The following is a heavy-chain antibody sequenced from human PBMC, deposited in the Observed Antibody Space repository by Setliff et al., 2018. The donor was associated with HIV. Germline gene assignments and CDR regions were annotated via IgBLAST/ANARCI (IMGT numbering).Heavy chain of an antibody. CDR1: TYTFSSYV. J-gene: IGHJ3*02. D-gene: IGHD2-2*01. V-gene: IGHV1-18*01. Sequence: ASVKVSCKASTYTFSSYVINWVRQAPGQGLEWMGRISVYNGNTIYAQKLQGRVIMTTDTSTSTAYMELRSPRSDDTAMYYCATQRDIVMVPGQGGFDIWAQGTMVT. CDR2: ISVYNGNT. CDR3: ATQRDIVMVPGQGGFDI.